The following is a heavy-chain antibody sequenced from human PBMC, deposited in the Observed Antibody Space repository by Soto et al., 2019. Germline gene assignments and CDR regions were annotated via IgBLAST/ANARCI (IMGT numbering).Heavy chain of an antibody. V-gene: IGHV4-59*01. D-gene: IGHD3-10*01. CDR1: GGSISSYY. CDR3: AGVKNGESYWSSRIHWHYMDV. Sequence: PSETLSLTCTVSGGSISSYYWSWIRQPPGKGLEWIGYIYYSGSTNYNPSLKSRVTISVDTSKNQFSLKLSSVTAADTAVYYCAGVKNGESYWSSRIHWHYMDVWGKGTMVTVSS. J-gene: IGHJ6*03. CDR2: IYYSGST.